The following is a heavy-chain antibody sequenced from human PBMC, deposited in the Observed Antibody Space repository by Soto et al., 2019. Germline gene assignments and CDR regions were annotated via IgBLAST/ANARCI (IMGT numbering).Heavy chain of an antibody. V-gene: IGHV3-30*18. CDR1: GFTFSSYG. D-gene: IGHD4-17*01. CDR2: ISYDGSNK. J-gene: IGHJ2*01. CDR3: AKDSSMRATVVTPDFDL. Sequence: QVQLVESGGGVVQPGRSLRLSCAASGFTFSSYGMHWVRQAPGKGLEWVAVISYDGSNKYYADSVKGRFTISRDNSKNTLYLQMNSLRAEDTAVYYCAKDSSMRATVVTPDFDLWGRGTLVTVSS.